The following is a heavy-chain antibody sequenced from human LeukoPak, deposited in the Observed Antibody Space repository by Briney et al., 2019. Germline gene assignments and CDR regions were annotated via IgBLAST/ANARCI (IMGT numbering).Heavy chain of an antibody. D-gene: IGHD5-24*01. V-gene: IGHV1-46*01. CDR2: INPSGGST. J-gene: IGHJ4*02. CDR3: AREEGEMATIRY. Sequence: ASVKVSFKASGYTFTSYYMHWVRQAPGQGLEWMGIINPSGGSTSYAQKFQGRVTMTRDTSTSTVYMELSSLRSEDTAVYYCAREEGEMATIRYWGQGTLVTVSS. CDR1: GYTFTSYY.